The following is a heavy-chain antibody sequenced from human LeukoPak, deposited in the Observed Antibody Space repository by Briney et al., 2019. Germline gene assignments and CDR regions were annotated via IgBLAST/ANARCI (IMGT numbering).Heavy chain of an antibody. CDR1: GGSISSYC. D-gene: IGHD5-24*01. V-gene: IGHV4-59*01. CDR2: IYYSGST. Sequence: SETLSLTCTVSGGSISSYCWSWIRQPPGKGLEWIRYIYYSGSTNYNPSLKSRFTISVDTSKNQFSLKLSSVTAADTAVYYCARDPGDGYTPGWFDPWGQGTLVTVSS. CDR3: ARDPGDGYTPGWFDP. J-gene: IGHJ5*02.